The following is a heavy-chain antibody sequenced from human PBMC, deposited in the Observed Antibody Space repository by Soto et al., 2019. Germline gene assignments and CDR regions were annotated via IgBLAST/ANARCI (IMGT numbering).Heavy chain of an antibody. D-gene: IGHD3-22*01. CDR3: PREGAAGYYYDSSGYSFDY. CDR2: ISSSGSTI. J-gene: IGHJ4*02. CDR1: GFTFSSYE. Sequence: TGGSLRLSCAASGFTFSSYEMNWVRQAPGKGLEWVSYISSSGSTIYYADSVKGRFTISRDNAKNSLYLQMNSLRAEDTAVYYCPREGAAGYYYDSSGYSFDYWGQGTLVTVSS. V-gene: IGHV3-48*03.